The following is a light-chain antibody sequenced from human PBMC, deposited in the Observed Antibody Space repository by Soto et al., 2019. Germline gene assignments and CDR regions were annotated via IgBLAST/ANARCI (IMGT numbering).Light chain of an antibody. Sequence: DIQMTQSPSTLSASVGDAVTITCRASQSISNRLAWYQQKPGEAPKYLIYDASTLDSGAPSRFSGSGSGTEFTLSISSLQPDDFATYYCQQYNSYPWTFGQGTKVEI. V-gene: IGKV1-5*01. CDR3: QQYNSYPWT. CDR1: QSISNR. CDR2: DAS. J-gene: IGKJ1*01.